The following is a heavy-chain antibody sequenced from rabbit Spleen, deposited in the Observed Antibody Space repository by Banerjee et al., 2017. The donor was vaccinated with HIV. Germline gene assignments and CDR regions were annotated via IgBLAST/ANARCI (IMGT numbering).Heavy chain of an antibody. CDR2: IDAVSSGFT. CDR3: ARDSSSSFSSYGMDL. D-gene: IGHD1-1*01. V-gene: IGHV1S45*01. Sequence: QQQLVESGGGLVKPGGTLTLTCKASGISFGISDYMCWVRQAPGKGLEWIACIDAVSSGFTYHASWAKGRFTISKTSSTTVTLQATSLTAADTATYFCARDSSSSFSSYGMDLWGPGTLVTVS. CDR1: GISFGISDY. J-gene: IGHJ6*01.